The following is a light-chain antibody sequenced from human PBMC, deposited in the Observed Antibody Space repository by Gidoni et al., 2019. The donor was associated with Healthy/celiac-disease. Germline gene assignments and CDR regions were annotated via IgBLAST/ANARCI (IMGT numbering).Light chain of an antibody. CDR3: QSYDSSLSGWV. V-gene: IGLV1-40*01. Sequence: QSVLTQPPSVSGSPGQRVTISCTGSSSNIVAGYDVHWYQQLPGTAPKLLIYGNSNRPSGFPDRFSGSKSGTSASLAITGLQAEDEADYYWQSYDSSLSGWVFGGGTKLTV. J-gene: IGLJ3*02. CDR2: GNS. CDR1: SSNIVAGYD.